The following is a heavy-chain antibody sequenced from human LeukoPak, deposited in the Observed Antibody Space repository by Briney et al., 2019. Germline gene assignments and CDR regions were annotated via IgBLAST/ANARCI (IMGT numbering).Heavy chain of an antibody. CDR1: GYTFTTYG. CDR2: INPSGGST. Sequence: ASVKVSCKASGYTFTTYGISWVRQAPGQGLEWMGIINPSGGSTGYAQKFQDRVIMIRDTSTSTVYMELSSLRSEDTAVYYCARRYCSSTSCHNNWFDPWGQGTLVTVSS. D-gene: IGHD2-2*02. CDR3: ARRYCSSTSCHNNWFDP. J-gene: IGHJ5*02. V-gene: IGHV1-46*01.